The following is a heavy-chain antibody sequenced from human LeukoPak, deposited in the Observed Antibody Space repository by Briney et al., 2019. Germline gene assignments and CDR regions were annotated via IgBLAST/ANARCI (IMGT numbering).Heavy chain of an antibody. D-gene: IGHD2-2*01. CDR1: GYTFTSYG. Sequence: ASVKVSCKASGYTFTSYGISWVRQAPGQGLEWMGWISAYNGNTNYAQKLQGRVTMTTDTSTSTAYMELRSLRSDDTAVYYCARAGAGGIVVVPAALLVDYWGQGTLVIVSS. V-gene: IGHV1-18*04. J-gene: IGHJ4*02. CDR3: ARAGAGGIVVVPAALLVDY. CDR2: ISAYNGNT.